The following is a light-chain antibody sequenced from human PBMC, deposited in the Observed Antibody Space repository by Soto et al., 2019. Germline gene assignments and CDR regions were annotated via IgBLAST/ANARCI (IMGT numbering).Light chain of an antibody. CDR1: ISDVSGYDY. CDR3: TSYTTSSTYV. V-gene: IGLV2-14*03. Sequence: QSALTQPASVSGSPGQSITISCTGTISDVSGYDYVSWYQHYPGKAPKLLIYDVSNRPSGVSDRFSGSKSGNTASLTISGLQAEDEADYYCTSYTTSSTYVLGTGTKVTVL. J-gene: IGLJ1*01. CDR2: DVS.